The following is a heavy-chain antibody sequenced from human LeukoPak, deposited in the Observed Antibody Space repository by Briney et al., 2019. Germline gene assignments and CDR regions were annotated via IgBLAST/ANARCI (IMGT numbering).Heavy chain of an antibody. V-gene: IGHV4-59*01. CDR2: IYYSGST. D-gene: IGHD3-3*01. CDR1: GGSISSYY. J-gene: IGHJ6*03. Sequence: SETLSLTCTVSGGSISSYYWSWIRQPPGKGLEWIGYIYYSGSTNYNPSLKSRVTISVDTSKNQFSLKLSSVTAADTAVYYCARVHSIFGVVIDYYYMDVWGKGTMVTVSS. CDR3: ARVHSIFGVVIDYYYMDV.